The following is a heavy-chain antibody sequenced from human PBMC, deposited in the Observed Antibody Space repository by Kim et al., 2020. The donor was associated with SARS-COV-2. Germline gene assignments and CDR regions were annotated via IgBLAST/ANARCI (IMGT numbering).Heavy chain of an antibody. J-gene: IGHJ4*02. D-gene: IGHD2-8*02. V-gene: IGHV1-69*01. CDR3: ARGGTGGLLGY. CDR2: A. Sequence: ANDAQKFQGRVTITADESTSTAYMELSSLRSEDTAVYYCARGGTGGLLGYWGQGTLVTVSS.